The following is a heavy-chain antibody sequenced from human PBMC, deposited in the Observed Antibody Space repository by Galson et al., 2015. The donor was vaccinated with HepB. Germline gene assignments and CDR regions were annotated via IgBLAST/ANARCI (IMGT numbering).Heavy chain of an antibody. CDR1: GYTFSSYS. CDR2: ISPHNRYT. Sequence: SVKVSCKASGYTFSSYSITWVRQAPGQGLEWVGWISPHNRYTNYAQNFQGRVTMTTDTSTNTAYMELRSLRSDDTAIYYCARGAVVVAVGATENNWFDPCGRGTLVTASS. CDR3: ARGAVVVAVGATENNWFDP. J-gene: IGHJ5*02. V-gene: IGHV1-18*01. D-gene: IGHD2-15*01.